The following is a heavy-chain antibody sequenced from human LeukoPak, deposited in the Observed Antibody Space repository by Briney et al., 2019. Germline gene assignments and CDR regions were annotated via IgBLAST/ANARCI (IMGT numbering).Heavy chain of an antibody. CDR2: IYYSGST. Sequence: SETLSLTCTVSGGSISSYYWSWIRQPPGKGLEWIGYIYYSGSTNYNPSLKSRVTISVDTSKNQFSLKLSSVTAAGTAVYYCAGGLRNMGFDPWGQGTLVTVSS. J-gene: IGHJ5*02. CDR3: AGGLRNMGFDP. CDR1: GGSISSYY. V-gene: IGHV4-59*01.